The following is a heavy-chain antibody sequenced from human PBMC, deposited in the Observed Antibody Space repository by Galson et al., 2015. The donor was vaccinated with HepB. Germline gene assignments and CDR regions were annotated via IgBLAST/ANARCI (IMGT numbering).Heavy chain of an antibody. V-gene: IGHV3-7*01. D-gene: IGHD4-11*01. CDR2: IKKDGTER. Sequence: SLRLSCAASGFTFSVHWMTWVRQAPGKGLEWVAIIKKDGTERYYVDSVKGRFTISRDNAKNSLYLQMNSLRAEDTAVYYCARDMGSNYGHAFDIWGQGTMVTVSS. CDR3: ARDMGSNYGHAFDI. CDR1: GFTFSVHW. J-gene: IGHJ3*02.